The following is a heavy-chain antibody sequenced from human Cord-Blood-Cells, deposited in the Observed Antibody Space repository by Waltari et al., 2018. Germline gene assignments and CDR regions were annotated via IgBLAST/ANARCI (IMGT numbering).Heavy chain of an antibody. CDR2: IYYSGST. Sequence: QLQLQESGPGLVKPSETLSLTCTVPGGSISSSSYYWGWIRQPPGKGLEWIGSIYYSGSTYYTPSLKSRVTISVDTSKNQFSLKLSSVTAADTAVYYCARIPYLSSGYYYYYYYGMDVWGQGTTVTVSS. CDR3: ARIPYLSSGYYYYYYYGMDV. CDR1: GGSISSSSYY. V-gene: IGHV4-39*01. D-gene: IGHD3-22*01. J-gene: IGHJ6*02.